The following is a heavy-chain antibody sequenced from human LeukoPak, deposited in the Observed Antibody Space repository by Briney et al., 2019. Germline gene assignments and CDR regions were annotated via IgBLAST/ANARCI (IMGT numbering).Heavy chain of an antibody. CDR1: GFTFSSYG. Sequence: GGSLRLSCAASGFTFSSYGMHWVRQAPGKGLEWVAVISYAGSTEYYADSVKGRFTISRDNSKDTLYLQINSLRAEDTAVYYCTKEPIPVAGGYYFDYWGQGTLVTVSS. CDR3: TKEPIPVAGGYYFDY. J-gene: IGHJ4*02. D-gene: IGHD6-19*01. CDR2: ISYAGSTE. V-gene: IGHV3-30*18.